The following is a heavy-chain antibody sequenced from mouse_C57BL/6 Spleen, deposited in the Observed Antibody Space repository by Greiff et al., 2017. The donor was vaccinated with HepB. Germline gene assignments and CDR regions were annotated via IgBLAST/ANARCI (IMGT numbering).Heavy chain of an antibody. CDR2: INPSNGGT. V-gene: IGHV1-53*01. Sequence: VQLQQPGAELVKPGASVKLSCKASGYTFTSYWMHWVKQRPGQGLEWIGNINPSNGGTNYNEKFKSKATLTVDKSSSTAYMQLSSLTSEDSAVYYCARGITTVVATDYWGQGTTLTVSS. CDR1: GYTFTSYW. CDR3: ARGITTVVATDY. D-gene: IGHD1-1*01. J-gene: IGHJ2*01.